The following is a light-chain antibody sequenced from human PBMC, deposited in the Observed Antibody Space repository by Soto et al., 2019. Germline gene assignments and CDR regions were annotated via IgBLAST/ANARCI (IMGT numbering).Light chain of an antibody. Sequence: QSALTQPASVSGSPGQSIAISCSGTSSDVGAYNYVSWYQQHPGKAPKLMIYDVSNRPSGVSNRFSGSKSGNAASLTISGLQPEDEADYYCSSYTSSTPVVFGGGTQLTVL. J-gene: IGLJ2*01. CDR2: DVS. V-gene: IGLV2-14*01. CDR1: SSDVGAYNY. CDR3: SSYTSSTPVV.